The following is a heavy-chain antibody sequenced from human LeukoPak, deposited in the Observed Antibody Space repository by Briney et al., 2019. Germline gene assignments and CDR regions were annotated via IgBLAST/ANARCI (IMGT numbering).Heavy chain of an antibody. V-gene: IGHV3-15*01. CDR3: TTGGRIYCSGGSCYRFDY. CDR2: IKSKTDGGTT. CDR1: GFTFSNAW. D-gene: IGHD2-15*01. J-gene: IGHJ4*02. Sequence: GGSLRLSCAASGFTFSNAWMSWVRQAPGKGLEWVGRIKSKTDGGTTDYASPVKGRFTISRDDSKNTLYLQMNGLKTEDTGVYYCTTGGRIYCSGGSCYRFDYWGQGTLVTVSS.